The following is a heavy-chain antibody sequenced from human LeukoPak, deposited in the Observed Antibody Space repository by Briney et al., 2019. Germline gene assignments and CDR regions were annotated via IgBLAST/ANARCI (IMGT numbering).Heavy chain of an antibody. CDR1: GGSISSGGYY. V-gene: IGHV4-31*03. CDR2: IYYSGST. Sequence: SSQTLSLTCTVSGGSISSGGYYWSWIRQHPGKGLEWIGYIYYSGSTYYNPSLKSRVTISVDTSKNQFSLKLSSVTAADTAVYYCARESYDSRLFDYWGQGTLVTVSS. D-gene: IGHD3-22*01. J-gene: IGHJ4*02. CDR3: ARESYDSRLFDY.